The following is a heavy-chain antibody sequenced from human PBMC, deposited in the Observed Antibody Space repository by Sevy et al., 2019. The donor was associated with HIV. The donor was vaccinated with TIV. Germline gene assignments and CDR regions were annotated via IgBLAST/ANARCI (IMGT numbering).Heavy chain of an antibody. CDR3: ARTLYGDYVNYFDP. CDR2: IDWNDNK. J-gene: IGHJ5*02. CDR1: GFSLSISGMC. Sequence: SGPTLVKPTQTLTLTSTFSGFSLSISGMCVSWIRQPPGMALEWLALIDWNDNKYYTTSLKTRLTISKDTSKKQVVLTMTNMAPVDTASYFCARTLYGDYVNYFDPWGQGALVTVSS. D-gene: IGHD4-17*01. V-gene: IGHV2-70*01.